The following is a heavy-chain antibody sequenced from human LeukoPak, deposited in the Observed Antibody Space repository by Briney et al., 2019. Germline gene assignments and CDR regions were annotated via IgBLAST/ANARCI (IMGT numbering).Heavy chain of an antibody. V-gene: IGHV3-30*03. J-gene: IGHJ3*02. Sequence: GGSLRLSCAASGFTFSSYGMHWVRQAPRKGLEWVAVISYDGSNKYYADSVKGRFTISRDNAKNSLYLQMNSLRDEDTAVYYCAREPVDDAFDIWGQGTMVTVSS. D-gene: IGHD5-12*01. CDR1: GFTFSSYG. CDR2: ISYDGSNK. CDR3: AREPVDDAFDI.